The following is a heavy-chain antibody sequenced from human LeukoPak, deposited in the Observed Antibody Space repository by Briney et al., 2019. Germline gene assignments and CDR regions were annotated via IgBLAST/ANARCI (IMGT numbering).Heavy chain of an antibody. CDR1: GGTFSSYA. CDR2: IIPILGIA. J-gene: IGHJ4*02. V-gene: IGHV1-69*04. Sequence: ASVKVSCKASGGTFSSYAISWVRQAPGQGLEWMGRIIPILGIANYAQKFQGRVTITADKSTSTAYMELSSLRSEDTAVYYCARSAVAGTFGDYWGQGTLVTVSS. CDR3: ARSAVAGTFGDY. D-gene: IGHD6-19*01.